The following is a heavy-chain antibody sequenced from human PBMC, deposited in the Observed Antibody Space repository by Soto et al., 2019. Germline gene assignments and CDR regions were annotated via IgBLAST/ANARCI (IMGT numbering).Heavy chain of an antibody. J-gene: IGHJ6*02. Sequence: GESLKISCAASGFTFSSYDMHWVRQATGKGLEWVSAIGTAGDTYYPGSVKGRFTISRENAKNSLYLQMNSLRAEDTAVYYCARSIAARRIYYYGMDVWGQGTTVTVSS. CDR1: GFTFSSYD. D-gene: IGHD6-6*01. V-gene: IGHV3-13*01. CDR2: IGTAGDT. CDR3: ARSIAARRIYYYGMDV.